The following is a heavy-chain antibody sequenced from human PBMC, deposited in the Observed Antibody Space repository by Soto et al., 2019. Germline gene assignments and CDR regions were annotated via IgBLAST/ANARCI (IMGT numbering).Heavy chain of an antibody. D-gene: IGHD2-2*01. Sequence: ASVKVSCKASGYTFTNYGISWVRQAPGQGPEWMGWISGYNGNTNYAQKLQGRVTMTTDTSTSTAYMELSSLRSEDTAVYYCARGGVDIVVVPAARGYYYYGMDVWGQGTTVTVSS. J-gene: IGHJ6*02. CDR1: GYTFTNYG. CDR2: ISGYNGNT. CDR3: ARGGVDIVVVPAARGYYYYGMDV. V-gene: IGHV1-18*04.